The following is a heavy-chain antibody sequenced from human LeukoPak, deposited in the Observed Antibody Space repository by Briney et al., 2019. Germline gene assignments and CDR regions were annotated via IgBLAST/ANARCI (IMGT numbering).Heavy chain of an antibody. D-gene: IGHD5-18*01. Sequence: PGGSLRLSCAPSGFTFSSYSMDWVRQAPGKGLEWVSAISGSGGSTYYADSVKGRFTISRDNSKNTLYLQMNSLRAEDTAVYYCAKEGYSYGSSYYYYYMDVWGKGTTVTVSS. J-gene: IGHJ6*03. V-gene: IGHV3-23*01. CDR1: GFTFSSYS. CDR3: AKEGYSYGSSYYYYYMDV. CDR2: ISGSGGST.